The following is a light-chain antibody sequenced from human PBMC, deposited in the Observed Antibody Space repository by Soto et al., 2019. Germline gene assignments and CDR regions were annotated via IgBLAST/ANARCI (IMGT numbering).Light chain of an antibody. CDR1: QSISSW. CDR2: DAS. V-gene: IGKV1-5*01. CDR3: QKYNNAPLT. J-gene: IGKJ4*01. Sequence: DIQMTQSPSTLSASVGDRVPITWPASQSISSWLAWYQQKPGKAPKLLIYDASSLESGVPSRFSGSGSGTEFTLTISSLQPEDVATYYCQKYNNAPLTFGGGTNVDI.